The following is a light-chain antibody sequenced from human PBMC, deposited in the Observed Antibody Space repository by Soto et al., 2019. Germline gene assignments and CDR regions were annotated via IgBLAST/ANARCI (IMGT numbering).Light chain of an antibody. CDR2: DAP. V-gene: IGKV1-5*01. CDR1: QGISSW. Sequence: IQMSQSPSSVSASVGDRVTITCRASQGISSWLAWYQQKPGKAPKVLIYDAPSLGSGVPSRFSGSGSGTEFTLTISSLQPDDFATYFCQQYQTYSTFGQGTRLEIK. CDR3: QQYQTYST. J-gene: IGKJ5*01.